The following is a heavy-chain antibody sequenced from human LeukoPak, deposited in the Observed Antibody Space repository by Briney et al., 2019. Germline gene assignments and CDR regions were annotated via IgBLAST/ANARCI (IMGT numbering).Heavy chain of an antibody. CDR2: ISAGSGTV. Sequence: PGGSLRLSCAASGLSLSSNNMHWVRQTPGGGLEWLSYISAGSGTVFSADSVKGRFTISRDNARESLSLQMNSLRVEDTAVYYCTRDVGLRRMIWGRGTVVSVSS. D-gene: IGHD3-16*01. CDR3: TRDVGLRRMI. V-gene: IGHV3-48*04. J-gene: IGHJ2*01. CDR1: GLSLSSNN.